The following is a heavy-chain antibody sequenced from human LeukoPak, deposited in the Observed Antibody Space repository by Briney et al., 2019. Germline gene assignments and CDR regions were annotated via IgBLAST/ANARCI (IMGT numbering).Heavy chain of an antibody. Sequence: SETLSLTCAVSGGSISSSNWWSWVRQPPGKGLEWIGEIYHSGSTNYNPSLKSRVTISVDTSKNQFSLKLSSVTAADTAVYYCASTMVRGVIPYYWGQGTLVTVSS. CDR3: ASTMVRGVIPYY. V-gene: IGHV4-4*02. D-gene: IGHD3-10*01. CDR2: IYHSGST. CDR1: GGSISSSNW. J-gene: IGHJ4*02.